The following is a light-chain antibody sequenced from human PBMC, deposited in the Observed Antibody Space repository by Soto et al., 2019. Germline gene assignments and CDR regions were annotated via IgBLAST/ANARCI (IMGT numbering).Light chain of an antibody. Sequence: SYELTQPPSVSVSPGQTASITCSGDKLGDKYACWYQQKPGQSPVLVIYQDSKRPSGIRERFSGSNSGNTATLTISGTQAMDEADYYCQAWDSSNVVFGGGTKLTVL. CDR3: QAWDSSNVV. V-gene: IGLV3-1*01. CDR2: QDS. CDR1: KLGDKY. J-gene: IGLJ2*01.